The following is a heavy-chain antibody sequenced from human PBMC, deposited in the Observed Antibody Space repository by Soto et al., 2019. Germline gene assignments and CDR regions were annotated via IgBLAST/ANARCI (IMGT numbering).Heavy chain of an antibody. D-gene: IGHD5-18*01. V-gene: IGHV3-74*01. Sequence: EVQLVESGGGLVQPGGSLRLSCAASGFTFSTYWMHWVRQVPGKGLVWVSRINTGGSSTSYADSVKGRFTISRDNAKNTLSLQMNSLRAEDTAVYFCARRVGYSYGIMDVWGQGTTVTVSS. CDR3: ARRVGYSYGIMDV. CDR2: INTGGSST. J-gene: IGHJ6*02. CDR1: GFTFSTYW.